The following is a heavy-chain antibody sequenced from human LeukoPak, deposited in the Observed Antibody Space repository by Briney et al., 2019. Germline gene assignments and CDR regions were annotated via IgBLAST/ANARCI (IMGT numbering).Heavy chain of an antibody. J-gene: IGHJ4*02. CDR1: GGSFSSGTFD. CDR3: AARGQGSSLSYFVY. CDR2: MSDSVTT. Sequence: PSQTLSLTCTVSGGSFSSGTFDGSSIRQPPGKGLEWLGYMSDSVTTKYSPSLTARVTISVDTSKNQFSLKLRSVTAADTAVYYCAARGQGSSLSYFVYWGQGTLVTVSS. V-gene: IGHV4-61*01. D-gene: IGHD3-10*01.